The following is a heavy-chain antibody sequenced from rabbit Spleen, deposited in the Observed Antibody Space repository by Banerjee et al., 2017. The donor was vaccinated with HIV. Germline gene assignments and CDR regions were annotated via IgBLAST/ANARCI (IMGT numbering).Heavy chain of an antibody. Sequence: QEQLVESGGDLVKPGASLTLTCTASCVSFSISSYICWVRQAPGKGLEWIACIDAGSSVFTYFATWAKGRFTISKTSSTTVTLQMTRLTAADTATYFCARDTSSSFSTYGMDLWGQGTLVTVS. V-gene: IGHV1S45*01. CDR1: CVSFSISSY. CDR2: IDAGSSVFT. CDR3: ARDTSSSFSTYGMDL. D-gene: IGHD1-1*01. J-gene: IGHJ6*01.